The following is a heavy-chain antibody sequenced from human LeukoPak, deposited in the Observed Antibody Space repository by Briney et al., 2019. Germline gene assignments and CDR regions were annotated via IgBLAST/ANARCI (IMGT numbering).Heavy chain of an antibody. V-gene: IGHV1-69*13. J-gene: IGHJ4*02. CDR2: IIPIFGTA. CDR3: ATEVRSGWTDY. CDR1: GGTLSSYA. D-gene: IGHD6-19*01. Sequence: ASVTVSCTASGGTLSSYAISWVRQAPGQGLEWMGGIIPIFGTANYAQKFQGRVTITADESTSTAYMELSSLRSEDTAVYYCATEVRSGWTDYWGQGTLVTVSS.